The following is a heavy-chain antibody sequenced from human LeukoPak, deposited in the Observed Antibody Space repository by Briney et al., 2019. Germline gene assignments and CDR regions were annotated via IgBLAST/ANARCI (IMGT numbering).Heavy chain of an antibody. Sequence: SETLSLTCAVYGGSFSGYYWSWLRQPPGKGLEWIGEINHSGSTNYNPSLKSRVTISVDTSKNQFSLKLSSVTAADTAVYYCARGRNSGYPSYYYYYYGMDVWGQGTTVTVSS. D-gene: IGHD3-22*01. CDR2: INHSGST. CDR1: GGSFSGYY. V-gene: IGHV4-34*01. J-gene: IGHJ6*02. CDR3: ARGRNSGYPSYYYYYYGMDV.